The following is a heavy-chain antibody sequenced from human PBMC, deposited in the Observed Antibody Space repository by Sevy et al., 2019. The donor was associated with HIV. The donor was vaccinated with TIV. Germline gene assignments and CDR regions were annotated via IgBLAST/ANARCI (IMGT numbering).Heavy chain of an antibody. V-gene: IGHV3-53*01. CDR3: AKGLILEWSWYGMDV. D-gene: IGHD3-3*01. CDR2: IYSDSNT. Sequence: GGSLRLSCAASGFTVSSNYMSWVRQAPGKGLEWVSVIYSDSNTYYADSVKGRFTISRDNSKNTLYLQMKSLRAEDPAVYYCAKGLILEWSWYGMDVWGQGTTVTVSS. J-gene: IGHJ6*02. CDR1: GFTVSSNY.